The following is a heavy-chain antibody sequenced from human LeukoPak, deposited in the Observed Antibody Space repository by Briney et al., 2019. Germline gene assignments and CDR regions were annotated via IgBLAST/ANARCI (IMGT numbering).Heavy chain of an antibody. Sequence: SETLSLTCAVSGGSISSGGYSWSWTRQPPGKGLEWIGYIYYSGSTNYNPSLKSRVTISVDTSKNQFSLKLSSVTAADTAVYYCARADSEWLPFDYWGQGTLVTVSS. CDR1: GGSISSGGYS. CDR3: ARADSEWLPFDY. D-gene: IGHD5-24*01. CDR2: IYYSGST. J-gene: IGHJ4*02. V-gene: IGHV4-61*08.